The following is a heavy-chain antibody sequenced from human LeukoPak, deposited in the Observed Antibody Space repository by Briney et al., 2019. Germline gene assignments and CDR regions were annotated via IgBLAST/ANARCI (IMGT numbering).Heavy chain of an antibody. CDR2: ISGSGGVSGSGGTT. J-gene: IGHJ4*02. V-gene: IGHV3-23*01. Sequence: PGGSLRLSCTASGFTFTRSAITWVRQAPGKGLEWVSAISGSGGVSGSGGTTYYADSVKGRFTISRDNSKNTLYLEMNSLRAEDTAVYYCAKDRSRSSSWLHFDYWGQGTLVTVSS. CDR3: AKDRSRSSSWLHFDY. CDR1: GFTFTRSA. D-gene: IGHD6-13*01.